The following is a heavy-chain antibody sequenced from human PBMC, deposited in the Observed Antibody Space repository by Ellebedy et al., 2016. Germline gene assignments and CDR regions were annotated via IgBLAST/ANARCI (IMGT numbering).Heavy chain of an antibody. Sequence: GGSLRLXXAASGFTFSSYSMNWVRQAPGKGLKWVSSISSSSSYIYYADSVKGRFTISRDNAKNSLYLQMNSLRAEDTAVYYCARENYDSSGPIDYWGQGTLVTVSS. V-gene: IGHV3-21*01. J-gene: IGHJ4*02. CDR2: ISSSSSYI. D-gene: IGHD3-22*01. CDR1: GFTFSSYS. CDR3: ARENYDSSGPIDY.